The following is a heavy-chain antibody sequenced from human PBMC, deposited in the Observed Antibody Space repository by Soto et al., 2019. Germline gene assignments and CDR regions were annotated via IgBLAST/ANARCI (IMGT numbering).Heavy chain of an antibody. CDR1: GFTFSYYY. CDR3: ARVVWDGYNYVTRSEIFDY. J-gene: IGHJ4*02. CDR2: ISSSSSYT. D-gene: IGHD5-12*01. V-gene: IGHV3-11*06. Sequence: GGSLRLSCAASGFTFSYYYMSWIRQAPGKGLEWVSYISSSSSYTNYADSVKGRFTISRDNAKNSLYLQMNSLRAEDTAVYYCARVVWDGYNYVTRSEIFDYWGQGTLVTVSS.